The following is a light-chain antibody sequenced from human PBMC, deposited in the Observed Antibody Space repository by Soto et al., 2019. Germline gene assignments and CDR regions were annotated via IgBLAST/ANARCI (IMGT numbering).Light chain of an antibody. V-gene: IGLV1-51*01. CDR3: GTWDSSLSAYV. CDR2: DNN. J-gene: IGLJ1*01. Sequence: QSVLTXPPSVSAAPGQKVTXXXSXXXXXIGNNYVSWYQQLPGTAPKVLIYDNNKRPSGIPDRFSGSKSGTSATLGITGLQTGDEADYYCGTWDSSLSAYVFGFGTKLTVL. CDR1: XXXIGNNY.